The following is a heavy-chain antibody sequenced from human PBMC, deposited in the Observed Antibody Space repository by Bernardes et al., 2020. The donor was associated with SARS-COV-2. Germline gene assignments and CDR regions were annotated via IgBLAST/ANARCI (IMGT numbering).Heavy chain of an antibody. D-gene: IGHD5-12*01. CDR2: INQDGSKK. CDR1: GFTFTSYW. CDR3: ARDGGFRASHSWAAIEDSFDL. Sequence: GGSLRLSCAASGFTFTSYWMTWVRQAPGKGLEGVAIINQDGSKKYYVDSVKGRFTISRDNAKNSLYIQMNSLRAEDTAVYYCARDGGFRASHSWAAIEDSFDLWGQGTMVSVSS. V-gene: IGHV3-7*01. J-gene: IGHJ3*01.